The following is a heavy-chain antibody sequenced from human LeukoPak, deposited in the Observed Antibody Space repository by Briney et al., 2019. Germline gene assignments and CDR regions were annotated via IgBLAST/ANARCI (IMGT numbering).Heavy chain of an antibody. D-gene: IGHD4-17*01. V-gene: IGHV3-30-3*01. J-gene: IGHJ6*02. CDR2: ISYDGSNK. CDR1: GVTFTSYA. CDR3: ESALTTTY. Sequence: GGSLRLSCAASGVTFTSYAMHWVRQAPGKGLEWVAVISYDGSNKYYADSVKGRFTISRDNSKNTLYLQMNSLRAEDTAVYYYESALTTTYWGQGTTVTVSS.